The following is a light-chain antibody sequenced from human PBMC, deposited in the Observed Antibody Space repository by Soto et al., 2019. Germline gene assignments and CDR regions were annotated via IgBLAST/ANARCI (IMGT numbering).Light chain of an antibody. CDR3: CSLAGSYTFWV. Sequence: QSALTQPRSVSGSPGQSVTISCTGTSSDVGDYNYVSWYQQYPGKAPKLVIYDVSKRPSGVPDRFSGSKSGNTASLTISGLQAEDEADYYCCSLAGSYTFWVFGGWTKLTVL. CDR2: DVS. CDR1: SSDVGDYNY. V-gene: IGLV2-11*01. J-gene: IGLJ3*02.